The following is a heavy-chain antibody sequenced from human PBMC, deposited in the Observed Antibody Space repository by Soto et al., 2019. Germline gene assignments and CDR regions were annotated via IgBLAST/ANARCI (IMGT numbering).Heavy chain of an antibody. CDR1: GYTFTSYD. Sequence: QVQLVQSGAEVKKPGASVKVSCKASGYTFTSYDINWVRQATGQGLEWMGWMNPNSGNTGYAQKFQGRVTMTRNTSISTAYMELSSLRSEDTAVYYCARGSSSWFEGGNWFDPWGQGTLVTVSS. CDR2: MNPNSGNT. V-gene: IGHV1-8*01. D-gene: IGHD6-13*01. CDR3: ARGSSSWFEGGNWFDP. J-gene: IGHJ5*02.